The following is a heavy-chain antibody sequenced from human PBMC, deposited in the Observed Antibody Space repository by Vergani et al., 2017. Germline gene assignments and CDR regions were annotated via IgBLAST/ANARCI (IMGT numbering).Heavy chain of an antibody. CDR1: GYTFTGYY. V-gene: IGHV1-2*02. Sequence: QVQLVQSGAEVKKPGASVKVSCKASGYTFTGYYMHWVRQAPGQGLEWMGWINPNSGGTNYAQKFQGRVTMTRDTSISTAYMELSRLRSDDTAVYYCARMGDYYDSSGYYKVDYWGQGTLVTVSS. J-gene: IGHJ4*02. CDR2: INPNSGGT. CDR3: ARMGDYYDSSGYYKVDY. D-gene: IGHD3-22*01.